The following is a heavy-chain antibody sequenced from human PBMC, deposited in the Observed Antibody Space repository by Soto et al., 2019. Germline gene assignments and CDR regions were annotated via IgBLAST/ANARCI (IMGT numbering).Heavy chain of an antibody. J-gene: IGHJ4*02. D-gene: IGHD3-16*01. CDR1: GFTFISYG. V-gene: IGHV3-30*18. Sequence: QVQLVESGGGVVQPGRSLRLSCAASGFTFISYGMHWVRQAPGKGLEWVAIISYDGSNQYYGDSVRGRFTISRDNSKNAVYLQMSGLRAEDTAVYYCAKGGLYGDYTDSWGQGTLVTVSS. CDR3: AKGGLYGDYTDS. CDR2: ISYDGSNQ.